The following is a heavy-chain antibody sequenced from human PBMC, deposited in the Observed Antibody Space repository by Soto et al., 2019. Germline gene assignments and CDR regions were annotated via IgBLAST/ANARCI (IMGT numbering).Heavy chain of an antibody. CDR3: ARNFAYFDS. CDR1: GGSFKSGSYS. Sequence: QVQLQESVPGLVKPSETLSLTCTVSGGSFKSGSYSWSWIRQPPGKGMEWIGYVYHTGRTSYNPSLKSRVSISMDTSKHQFSLNLDSVTAADTAVYFCARNFAYFDSWGQGTLVTVSS. V-gene: IGHV4-61*01. CDR2: VYHTGRT. D-gene: IGHD3-9*01. J-gene: IGHJ4*02.